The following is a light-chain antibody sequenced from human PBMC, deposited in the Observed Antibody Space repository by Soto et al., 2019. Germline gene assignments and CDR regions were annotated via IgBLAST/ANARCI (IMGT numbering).Light chain of an antibody. V-gene: IGKV3-20*01. CDR1: QSVSSN. CDR3: QQSGSSSWT. J-gene: IGKJ1*01. CDR2: GAS. Sequence: EIVFRQSAGTLSLSPGERATLSCRASQSVSSNLAWYQQKPGQAPRLLIYGASTRATGIPARFSGSGSGTDFTLTISRLEPEDFAVYYCQQSGSSSWTFCQLAKVDVK.